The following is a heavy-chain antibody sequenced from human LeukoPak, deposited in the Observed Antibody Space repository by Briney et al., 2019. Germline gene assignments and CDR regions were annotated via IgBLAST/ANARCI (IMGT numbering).Heavy chain of an antibody. V-gene: IGHV3-53*01. CDR1: GFTVSSNY. Sequence: GVSLRLSCAASGFTVSSNYMSWVRQAPGKGLEWVSVIYSGGSTYYADSVKGRFTISRDNSKNTLYLQMNSLRAEDTAVYYCARVDCSSTSCPDAFDFWGQGTMVTVSS. J-gene: IGHJ3*01. D-gene: IGHD2-2*01. CDR2: IYSGGST. CDR3: ARVDCSSTSCPDAFDF.